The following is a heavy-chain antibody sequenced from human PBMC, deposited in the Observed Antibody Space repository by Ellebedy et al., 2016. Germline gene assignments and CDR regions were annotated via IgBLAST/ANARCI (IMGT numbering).Heavy chain of an antibody. CDR1: GYSFTSYW. CDR3: ARLLPPVGGDTPHYFDY. J-gene: IGHJ4*02. D-gene: IGHD2-21*01. CDR2: IYPGDSDT. V-gene: IGHV5-51*01. Sequence: GGSLRLXXKGSGYSFTSYWIGWVRQMPGKGLEWMGIIYPGDSDTRYSPSFQGQVTISADKSISTAYLQWSSLKASDTAMYYCARLLPPVGGDTPHYFDYWGQGTLVTVSS.